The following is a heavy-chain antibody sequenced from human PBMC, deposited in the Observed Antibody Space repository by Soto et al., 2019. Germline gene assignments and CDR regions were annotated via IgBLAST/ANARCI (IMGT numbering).Heavy chain of an antibody. Sequence: GSLRLSCAASGFIFSSYTMHWVRQAPGKGLEWVGVITYDGSNQYYADSVKGRFTISRDNSRNMLFLQMNSLRPDDTAVYYCARAPSGSYPEFAYWGQGTLVTVSS. V-gene: IGHV3-30-3*01. CDR2: ITYDGSNQ. CDR1: GFIFSSYT. D-gene: IGHD1-26*01. CDR3: ARAPSGSYPEFAY. J-gene: IGHJ4*02.